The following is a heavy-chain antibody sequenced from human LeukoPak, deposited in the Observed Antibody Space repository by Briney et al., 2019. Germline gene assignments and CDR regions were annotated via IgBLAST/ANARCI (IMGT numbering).Heavy chain of an antibody. CDR2: IYYSGST. V-gene: IGHV4-39*01. D-gene: IGHD4/OR15-4a*01. CDR1: GGSIRSSNYY. Sequence: SETLSLTCTVPGGSIRSSNYYWGWIRQPPGKGLEWIGSIYYSGSTYYNPSLKSRVTISVDTSKNQFSLNLNSVTAADTAVYYCARQRWGDYGRVDYWGQGTLVTVSS. J-gene: IGHJ4*02. CDR3: ARQRWGDYGRVDY.